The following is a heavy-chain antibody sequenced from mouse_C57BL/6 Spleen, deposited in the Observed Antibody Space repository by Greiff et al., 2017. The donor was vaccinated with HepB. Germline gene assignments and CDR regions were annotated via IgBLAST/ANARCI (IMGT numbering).Heavy chain of an antibody. CDR2: INPNNGGT. CDR1: GYTFTDYN. CDR3: EAITTVSYWYFDV. Sequence: VQLKQSGPELVKPGASVKMSCKASGYTFTDYNMHWVKQSHGKSLEWIGYINPNNGGTSYNQKFKGKATLTVNKSSSTAYMELRSLTSEDSAVYYCEAITTVSYWYFDVWGTGTTVTVSS. D-gene: IGHD1-1*01. J-gene: IGHJ1*03. V-gene: IGHV1-22*01.